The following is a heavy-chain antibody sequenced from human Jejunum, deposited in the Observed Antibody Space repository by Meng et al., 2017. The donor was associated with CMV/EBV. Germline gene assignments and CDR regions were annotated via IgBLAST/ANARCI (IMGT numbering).Heavy chain of an antibody. CDR2: INHSGSA. CDR1: GGSFSGYY. V-gene: IGHV4-34*01. CDR3: ARCYCASSNCYPFDS. Sequence: YGGSFSGYYWSWIRQSPGQGLEWIGQINHSGSASYNPSLRRRVTISEDTSKNQFSLRLTSVTAADTATYYCARCYCASSNCYPFDSWGQGELVTVSS. J-gene: IGHJ4*02. D-gene: IGHD2-2*01.